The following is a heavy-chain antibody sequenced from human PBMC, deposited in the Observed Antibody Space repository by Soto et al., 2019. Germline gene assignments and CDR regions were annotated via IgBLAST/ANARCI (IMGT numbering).Heavy chain of an antibody. CDR2: IVVGSGNT. V-gene: IGHV1-58*01. Sequence: ASVKVSCKASGFNFRTTAVQWVRQARGQRLEWIGWIVVGSGNTNYAQNFQERVTITRDMSTSTAYMDVSSLRSEDTAVYYCAADPYYYDSGDYYSFDQWGQGTLVTVSS. J-gene: IGHJ4*02. CDR1: GFNFRTTA. D-gene: IGHD3-22*01. CDR3: AADPYYYDSGDYYSFDQ.